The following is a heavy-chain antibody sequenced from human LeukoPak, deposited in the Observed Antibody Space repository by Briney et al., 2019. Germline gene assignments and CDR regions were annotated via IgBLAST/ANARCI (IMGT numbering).Heavy chain of an antibody. Sequence: PGGSLRLSCAASGFTVSSTSMSWVRQAPGKGLDWVSLINSGGSTYYADSVRGRFTFSRDNSKNTLYLQMNSLRAEDTVVYYCARIDCGGECLDYWGQGTLVTVSS. J-gene: IGHJ4*02. CDR1: GFTVSSTS. D-gene: IGHD2-21*01. CDR3: ARIDCGGECLDY. CDR2: INSGGST. V-gene: IGHV3-53*01.